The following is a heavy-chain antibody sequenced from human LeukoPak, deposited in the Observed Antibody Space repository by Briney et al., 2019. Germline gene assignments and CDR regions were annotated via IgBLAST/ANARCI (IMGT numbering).Heavy chain of an antibody. CDR3: ARDYYDSSGPDAFDI. V-gene: IGHV3-48*04. CDR1: GFTFSNAW. CDR2: ISSSSSTI. Sequence: GGSLRLSCAASGFTFSNAWMSWVRQAPGKGLEWVSYISSSSSTIYYADSVKGRFTISRDNAKNSLYLQMNSLRAEDTAVYYCARDYYDSSGPDAFDIWGQGTMVTVSS. J-gene: IGHJ3*02. D-gene: IGHD3-22*01.